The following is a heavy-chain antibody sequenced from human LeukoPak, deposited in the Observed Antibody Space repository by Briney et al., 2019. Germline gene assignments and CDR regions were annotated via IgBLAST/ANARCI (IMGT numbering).Heavy chain of an antibody. CDR3: AREFLVDYGAHQGFDY. D-gene: IGHD4-17*01. V-gene: IGHV3-30*12. J-gene: IGHJ4*02. Sequence: GGSLRLSCAASGFTFSSYGMHWVRQAPGKGLEWVAVISYDGSNKYYADSVKGRFTISRDNSKNTLYLQMNSLRSDDTAVYYCAREFLVDYGAHQGFDYWGQGTLVTVSS. CDR1: GFTFSSYG. CDR2: ISYDGSNK.